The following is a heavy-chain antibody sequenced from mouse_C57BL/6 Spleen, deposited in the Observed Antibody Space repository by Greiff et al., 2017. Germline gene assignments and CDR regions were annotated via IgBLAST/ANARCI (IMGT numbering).Heavy chain of an antibody. CDR2: INPSNGGT. V-gene: IGHV1-42*01. Sequence: VQLQQSGPELVKPGASVKISCKASGYSFTGYYLNWVKQSPEKSLEWIGEINPSNGGTTYNQKFKAKATLTVDKSYSTAYMQLKSLTSEDSAVYYCARSGGNYREGAMDYWGQGTSVTVSS. CDR1: GYSFTGYY. D-gene: IGHD1-1*02. J-gene: IGHJ4*01. CDR3: ARSGGNYREGAMDY.